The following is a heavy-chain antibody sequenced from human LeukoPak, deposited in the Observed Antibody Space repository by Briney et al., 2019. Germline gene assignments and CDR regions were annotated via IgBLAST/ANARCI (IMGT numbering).Heavy chain of an antibody. V-gene: IGHV1-69*13. CDR1: GGTLSSYG. CDR2: IIPIFGTP. D-gene: IGHD3-22*01. J-gene: IGHJ4*02. Sequence: SVKVSCKASGGTLSSYGISWVRQAPGQGLEWLGGIIPIFGTPNYVQKFQGRVTMTADESTGTAYMELSSLRSEDTAVYYCAKDHSSGYSDDWGQGTLVTVSS. CDR3: AKDHSSGYSDD.